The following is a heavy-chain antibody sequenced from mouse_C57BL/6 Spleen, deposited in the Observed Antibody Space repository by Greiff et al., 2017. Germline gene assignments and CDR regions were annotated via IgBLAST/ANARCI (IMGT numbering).Heavy chain of an antibody. CDR2: IWGGGST. V-gene: IGHV2-9*01. CDR1: GFSLTSYC. D-gene: IGHD2-1*01. Sequence: QVQLQQSGPGLVAPSPSLSISCTASGFSLTSYCVDWVRQPPGKGLEWLGVIWGGGSTNYNSALMSRLSISKDNSKSQVFLKMNSLQTDDTAMYYCAKHAWDGKGYFGVWGTGTTVTVSS. CDR3: AKHAWDGKGYFGV. J-gene: IGHJ1*03.